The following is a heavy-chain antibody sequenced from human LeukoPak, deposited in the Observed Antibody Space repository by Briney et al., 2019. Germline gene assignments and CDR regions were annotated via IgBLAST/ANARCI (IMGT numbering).Heavy chain of an antibody. Sequence: PSETLSLTCTVSGGSISSSYSYWGWIRQPPGKGLEWIASIYYSGSVYHNPSLKNRVTISVDTSKNQFSLKLRSVTAADTAVYYCARRSIGWGAFDHWGQGTLVTVSS. V-gene: IGHV4-39*01. J-gene: IGHJ4*02. CDR2: IYYSGSV. CDR1: GGSISSSYSY. D-gene: IGHD7-27*01. CDR3: ARRSIGWGAFDH.